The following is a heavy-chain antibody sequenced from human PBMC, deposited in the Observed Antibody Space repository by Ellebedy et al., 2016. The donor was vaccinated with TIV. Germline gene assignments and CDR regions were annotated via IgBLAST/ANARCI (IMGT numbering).Heavy chain of an antibody. J-gene: IGHJ6*02. Sequence: GESLKISCAASGFIFNNYNLHWVRQAPGKGLEWVAIAHNDETYKFYADSVKGRFTVSRDNYGNTAYLHMSSLRVEDTAVYYCAKDLGFAMDVWGQGTTVTVSS. CDR3: AKDLGFAMDV. V-gene: IGHV3-30*02. CDR2: AHNDETYK. D-gene: IGHD7-27*01. CDR1: GFIFNNYN.